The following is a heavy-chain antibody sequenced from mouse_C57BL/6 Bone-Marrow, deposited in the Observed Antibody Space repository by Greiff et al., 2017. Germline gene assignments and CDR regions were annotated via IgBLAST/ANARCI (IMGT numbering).Heavy chain of an antibody. CDR1: GFTFSDYG. CDR2: ISSGSSTI. J-gene: IGHJ2*01. CDR3: ARQGYYFDY. Sequence: EVHLVESGGGLVKPGGSLKLSCAASGFTFSDYGMHWVRQAPEKGLEWVAYISSGSSTIYYADTVKGRFTFTRDNAKNPLFLQMTGLRSEDTAIYYCARQGYYFDYWGQGTTLTVSS. V-gene: IGHV5-17*01.